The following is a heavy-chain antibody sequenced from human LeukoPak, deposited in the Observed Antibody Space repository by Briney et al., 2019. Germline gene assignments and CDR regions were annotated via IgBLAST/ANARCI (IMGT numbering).Heavy chain of an antibody. D-gene: IGHD3-10*01. CDR1: GYSFSTYW. J-gene: IGHJ3*02. CDR2: IDPSDSYT. CDR3: ARGVRGVVHLDAFDI. Sequence: RGESLRISCKGSGYSFSTYWINWVRLMPGKGLEWMGRIDPSDSYTKYSPSSQGHVTISVDKSISTAYLQWTSLKASDTAMYYCARGVRGVVHLDAFDIWGQGTMVTVSS. V-gene: IGHV5-10-1*01.